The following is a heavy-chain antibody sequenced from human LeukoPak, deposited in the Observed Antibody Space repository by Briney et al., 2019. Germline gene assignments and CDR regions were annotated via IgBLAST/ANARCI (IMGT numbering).Heavy chain of an antibody. CDR1: GGTSSSYA. V-gene: IGHV1-69*05. CDR2: IIPIFGTA. D-gene: IGHD1-1*01. J-gene: IGHJ5*02. CDR3: ARVTTNWFDP. Sequence: SVKVSCKASGGTSSSYAISWVRQAPGQGLEWMGGIIPIFGTANYAQKFQGRVTITTDESTSTAYMELSSLRSEDTAVYYCARVTTNWFDPWGQGTLVTVSS.